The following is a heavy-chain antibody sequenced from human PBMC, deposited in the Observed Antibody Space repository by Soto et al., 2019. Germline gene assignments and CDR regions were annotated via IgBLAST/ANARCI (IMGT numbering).Heavy chain of an antibody. Sequence: GGSLRLSCTASGFTLGDYAMSWVRQAPGKGLEWVGFIRSKAYGGTTEYAASVKGRFTISRDDSKSIAYLQMNSLKTDDTAVYYCTRDLAKLERYYYYYYCMDVWGQGTTVTVSS. CDR1: GFTLGDYA. CDR3: TRDLAKLERYYYYYYCMDV. D-gene: IGHD1-1*01. CDR2: IRSKAYGGTT. J-gene: IGHJ6*02. V-gene: IGHV3-49*04.